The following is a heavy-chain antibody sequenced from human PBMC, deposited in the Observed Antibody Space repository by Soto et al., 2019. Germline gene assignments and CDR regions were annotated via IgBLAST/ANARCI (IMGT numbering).Heavy chain of an antibody. CDR3: ARGWLRDPWMY. Sequence: EVQLVESGGGLVKPGGSLRLSCAASGFIFSSYTMNWVRQAPGKGLELVSSISASSTYIYYADSLKVRFTISRGNAYNSLYLQMSSLRAEDTAVYYCARGWLRDPWMYWGQGTLVTISS. CDR2: ISASSTYI. J-gene: IGHJ4*02. CDR1: GFIFSSYT. D-gene: IGHD5-12*01. V-gene: IGHV3-21*01.